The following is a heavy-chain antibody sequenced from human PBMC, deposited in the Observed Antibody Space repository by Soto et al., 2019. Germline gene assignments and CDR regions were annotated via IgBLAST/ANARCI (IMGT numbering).Heavy chain of an antibody. CDR1: GGSISSSNW. CDR2: IYHSGST. CDR3: ARTLASSSWPYFDY. Sequence: SETLSLTCAVSGGSISSSNWWSWVRQPPGKGLEWIGEIYHSGSTNYNPSLKSRVTISVDKSKNQFSLKLSSVTAADTAVYYCARTLASSSWPYFDYWGQGTLVTVSS. V-gene: IGHV4-4*02. D-gene: IGHD6-13*01. J-gene: IGHJ4*02.